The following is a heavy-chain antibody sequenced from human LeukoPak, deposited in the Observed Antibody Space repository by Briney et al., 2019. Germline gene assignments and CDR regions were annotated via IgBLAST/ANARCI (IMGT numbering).Heavy chain of an antibody. CDR2: INAANGNT. Sequence: ASVKISCKASGYTFTSYAMHWVRQAPGQRLEWMGLINAANGNTRYSQTFQDRVTITRDTSASTAYMELSSLRSEDTAVYYCARAYDSGCNYWGQGTLVTVSS. CDR3: ARAYDSGCNY. J-gene: IGHJ4*02. V-gene: IGHV1-3*01. CDR1: GYTFTSYA. D-gene: IGHD6-19*01.